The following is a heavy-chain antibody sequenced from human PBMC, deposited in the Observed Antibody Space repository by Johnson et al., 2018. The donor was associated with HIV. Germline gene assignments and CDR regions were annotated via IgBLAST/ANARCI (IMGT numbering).Heavy chain of an antibody. D-gene: IGHD5-18*01. CDR2: ISWDGGST. J-gene: IGHJ3*02. Sequence: VQLVESGGGLVKPGGSLRLSCAASGFTFDDYAMHWVRQAPGKGLEWVSLISWDGGSTYYADSVKGRFTISRDNSKTSLYLQMNSLRAEDTALYYCARAGYSYGLGAFDIWGQGTMVTVSS. V-gene: IGHV3-43D*03. CDR3: ARAGYSYGLGAFDI. CDR1: GFTFDDYA.